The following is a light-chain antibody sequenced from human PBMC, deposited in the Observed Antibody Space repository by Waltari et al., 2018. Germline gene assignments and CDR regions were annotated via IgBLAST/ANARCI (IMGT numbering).Light chain of an antibody. J-gene: IGLJ2*01. CDR1: SSDVGGYKY. CDR2: DVR. CDR3: TSYTSSTTLEV. Sequence: QSALTQPASVSGSPGQSITISCTETSSDVGGYKYASWYKQHPGKAPKLMIYDVRKRPSGVSNRFSGSKSGNTASLTISGLQPEDEGYYYCTSYTSSTTLEVFGGGTMLTVL. V-gene: IGLV2-14*03.